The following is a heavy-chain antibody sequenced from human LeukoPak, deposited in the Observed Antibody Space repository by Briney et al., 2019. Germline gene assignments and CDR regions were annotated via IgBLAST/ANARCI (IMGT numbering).Heavy chain of an antibody. D-gene: IGHD5-24*01. CDR2: INSGSYSI. CDR3: ARDLGGYNFDY. V-gene: IGHV3-48*04. J-gene: IGHJ4*02. CDR1: GFTFTKYS. Sequence: GGSLRLSSAASGFTFTKYSMNWVHQAPGKGLEWVSYINSGSYSIYYADSVKGRFTISRDNAKDSVYLQMNSLRAEDTAVYYCARDLGGYNFDYWGQGTLVTVSS.